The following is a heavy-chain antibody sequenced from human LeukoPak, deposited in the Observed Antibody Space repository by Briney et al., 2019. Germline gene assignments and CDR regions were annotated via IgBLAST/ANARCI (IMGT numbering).Heavy chain of an antibody. CDR1: GYTLTELS. Sequence: ASVKVSCKVSGYTLTELSMHWVRQAPGKGLEWMGGFDPEDGETIYAQKFQGRVTMTEDTSTDTAHMELSSLRSEDTAVYYCATRPDLGGAFDIWGQGTMVTVSS. J-gene: IGHJ3*02. V-gene: IGHV1-24*01. D-gene: IGHD2-2*01. CDR2: FDPEDGET. CDR3: ATRPDLGGAFDI.